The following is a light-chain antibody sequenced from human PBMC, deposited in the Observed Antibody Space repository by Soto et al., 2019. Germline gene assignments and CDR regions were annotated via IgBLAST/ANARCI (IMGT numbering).Light chain of an antibody. Sequence: DIVLTQSPATLSVSPGDTVTLSCRASESLFGFLAWYQQKPGQAPRLLMYGVSTSATGIPARFSGGGSATDFTLTISSLQSADSAFYFCQSYNDWPFASGLGTRLEI. CDR3: QSYNDWPFA. CDR1: ESLFGF. V-gene: IGKV3-15*01. J-gene: IGKJ2*01. CDR2: GVS.